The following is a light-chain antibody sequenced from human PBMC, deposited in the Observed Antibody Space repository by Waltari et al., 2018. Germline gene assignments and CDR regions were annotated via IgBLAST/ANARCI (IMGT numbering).Light chain of an antibody. Sequence: SYELTQPSSVSVSPGQTAKITCSGDVLPKKYARWFQQKPGQAPVLMIYKDRERPSRIPERFSGSSSGATVTLTITGAQVEDEADYYCYSSTDNSGIFGGGTTLTVL. CDR1: VLPKKY. CDR3: YSSTDNSGI. J-gene: IGLJ2*01. CDR2: KDR. V-gene: IGLV3-27*01.